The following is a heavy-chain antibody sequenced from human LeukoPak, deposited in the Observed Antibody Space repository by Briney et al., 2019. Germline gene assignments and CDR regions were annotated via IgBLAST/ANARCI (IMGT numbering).Heavy chain of an antibody. CDR2: ISGSGGST. Sequence: GGSLRLSCAASGFTFSSYAMSWVRQAPGKGLEWVSAISGSGGSTYYADSVKGRFTISRDNSKNTLYLQMNSLRPDDTAVYYCARDWGGDLWFDSWGQGTLVTVSS. J-gene: IGHJ5*01. D-gene: IGHD3-16*01. CDR1: GFTFSSYA. CDR3: ARDWGGDLWFDS. V-gene: IGHV3-23*01.